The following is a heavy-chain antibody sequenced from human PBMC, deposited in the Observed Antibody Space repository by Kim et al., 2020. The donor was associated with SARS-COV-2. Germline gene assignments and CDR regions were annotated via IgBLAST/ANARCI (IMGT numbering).Heavy chain of an antibody. D-gene: IGHD2-21*01. CDR1: GFTFSSSA. V-gene: IGHV3-23*01. CDR2: ISGSGGST. CDR3: DRIPCGGVVGAF. Sequence: GGSLRLSCAASGFTFSSSAMSWVRQAPGKGLEWVSGISGSGGSTSYADAVPGRFTISSDNSNNKMSLQMKSQSAEDKAADYYDRIPCGGVVGAF. J-gene: IGHJ3*01.